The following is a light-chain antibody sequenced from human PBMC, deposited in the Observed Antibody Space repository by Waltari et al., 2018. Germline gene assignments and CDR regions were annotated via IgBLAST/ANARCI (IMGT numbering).Light chain of an antibody. V-gene: IGKV4-1*01. CDR3: QQYYSLPWT. CDR1: QSVLYSSNNKNH. CDR2: WAS. Sequence: DIVMTQSPDSLAVSLGERATINCKSSQSVLYSSNNKNHLAWYQQKPGQPPKLLVYWASTRESGVPDRFRGSGSGTDFTLTISSLQAEDVAVYYCQQYYSLPWTFGQGTKVEIK. J-gene: IGKJ1*01.